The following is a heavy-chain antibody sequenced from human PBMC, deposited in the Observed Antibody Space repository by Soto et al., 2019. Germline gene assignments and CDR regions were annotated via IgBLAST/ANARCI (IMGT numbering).Heavy chain of an antibody. V-gene: IGHV1-18*04. Sequence: QVQLVQSGAEVKKPGASVKVSCKASGYTFNSHGISWVRQAPGHGLEWMGWISAYNGNTNYAQRLQGRVTMTTDTSTSTAYMNLRSLRFDDTAVYYCARGVSTTWYVPLDYWGQGTLVTVSS. CDR3: ARGVSTTWYVPLDY. J-gene: IGHJ4*02. CDR2: ISAYNGNT. CDR1: GYTFNSHG. D-gene: IGHD6-13*01.